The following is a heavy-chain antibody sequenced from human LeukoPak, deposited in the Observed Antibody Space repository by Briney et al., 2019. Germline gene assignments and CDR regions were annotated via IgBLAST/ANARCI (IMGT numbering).Heavy chain of an antibody. D-gene: IGHD2-15*01. V-gene: IGHV3-23*01. J-gene: IGHJ6*02. Sequence: GGSLRLSCAASGFTFSSYAMSWVRQAPGKGLEWVSAISGSGGSTYYADSVKGRFTISRDNSKNTLYLQMNSLRAEDTAVYYCARSYCSGGSCYSGGMDVWGQGTTVTVSS. CDR1: GFTFSSYA. CDR2: ISGSGGST. CDR3: ARSYCSGGSCYSGGMDV.